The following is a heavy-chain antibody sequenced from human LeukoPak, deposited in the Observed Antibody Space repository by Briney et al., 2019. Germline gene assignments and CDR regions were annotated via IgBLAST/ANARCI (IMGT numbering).Heavy chain of an antibody. V-gene: IGHV4-4*09. CDR1: GGSISSYY. CDR3: ARHRGYERTGYYFLDAFDF. Sequence: SQTLSLACTVSGGSISSYYWSWIRQPPGKGMEWIGYIHIGGSTDYNPSLKSRVTISLDTSKNLFSLKLSSLTAADTAVYYCARHRGYERTGYYFLDAFDFWGHGTMVTVSS. CDR2: IHIGGST. D-gene: IGHD3-22*01. J-gene: IGHJ3*01.